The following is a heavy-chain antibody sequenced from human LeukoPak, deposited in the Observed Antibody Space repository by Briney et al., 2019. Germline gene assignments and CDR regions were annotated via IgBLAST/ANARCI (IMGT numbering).Heavy chain of an antibody. CDR3: AKDAGVAAAIWNYYYYGMDV. CDR1: GFTFDDYA. Sequence: GGSLRLSCAASGFTFDDYAMHWVRQAPGKGLEWVSGISWNSGSIGYADSVKGRFTISRDNAKNSLYLQMNSLRAEDTALYYCAKDAGVAAAIWNYYYYGMDVWGQGTTVTVSS. V-gene: IGHV3-9*01. CDR2: ISWNSGSI. D-gene: IGHD6-13*01. J-gene: IGHJ6*02.